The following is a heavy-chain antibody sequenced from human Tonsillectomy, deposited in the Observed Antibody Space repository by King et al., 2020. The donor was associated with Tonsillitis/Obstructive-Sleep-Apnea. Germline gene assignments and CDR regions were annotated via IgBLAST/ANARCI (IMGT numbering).Heavy chain of an antibody. D-gene: IGHD7-27*01. J-gene: IGHJ3*02. Sequence: QLVESGPEVKKPGTSVKVSCKASGFTFTSSAIQWVRQARGQRLEWIGWIVVGSGNTIYAQKFQERVTITRDMSTSTAYMELSSLRSEDTAVYYCAEENPSWGGTFDIWGQGTMVTVSS. CDR3: AEENPSWGGTFDI. V-gene: IGHV1-58*02. CDR1: GFTFTSSA. CDR2: IVVGSGNT.